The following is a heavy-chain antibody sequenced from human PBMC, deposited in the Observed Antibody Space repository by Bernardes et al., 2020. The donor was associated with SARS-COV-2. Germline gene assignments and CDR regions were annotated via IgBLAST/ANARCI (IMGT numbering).Heavy chain of an antibody. CDR1: GFTFSSYS. Sequence: GGSLRLSCAVSGFTFSSYSMNWVRQAPGKGLEWVSFISSASTTIYYADSVKGRFTSSRDNAKNSLYLQMNSLRDEDTAVYYCVLKRFDYWGHGTLVTVSS. CDR3: VLKRFDY. CDR2: ISSASTTI. J-gene: IGHJ4*01. V-gene: IGHV3-48*02.